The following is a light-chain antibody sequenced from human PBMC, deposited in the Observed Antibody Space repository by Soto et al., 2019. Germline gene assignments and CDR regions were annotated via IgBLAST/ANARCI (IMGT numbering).Light chain of an antibody. V-gene: IGLV1-40*01. CDR3: QSYDSSLSALV. Sequence: QPVLTQPPSVSGAPGQRVTISCTGNSSNIGAPYDVHWYQQVPGAAPRLLISGDIDRPSGVPDRFSGSKSGTSASLAITGLHAEDEADYYCQSYDSSLSALVFGGGTQLTVL. J-gene: IGLJ2*01. CDR2: GDI. CDR1: SSNIGAPYD.